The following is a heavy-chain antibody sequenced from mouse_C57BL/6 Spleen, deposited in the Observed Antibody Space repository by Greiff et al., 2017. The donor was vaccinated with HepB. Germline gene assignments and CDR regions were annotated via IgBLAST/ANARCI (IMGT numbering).Heavy chain of an antibody. V-gene: IGHV5-4*03. CDR1: GFTFSSYA. CDR3: ARSYDGYPFAY. Sequence: EVKLLESGGGLVKPGGSLKLSCAASGFTFSSYAMSWVRQTPEKRLEWVATISDGGSYTYYPDNVKGRFTISRDNAKNNLYLQMSHLKSEDTAMYYCARSYDGYPFAYWGQGTLVTVSA. J-gene: IGHJ3*01. CDR2: ISDGGSYT. D-gene: IGHD2-3*01.